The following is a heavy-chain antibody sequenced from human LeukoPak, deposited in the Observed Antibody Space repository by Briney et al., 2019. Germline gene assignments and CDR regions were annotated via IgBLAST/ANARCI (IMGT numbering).Heavy chain of an antibody. CDR2: IKQDGSEK. D-gene: IGHD1-26*01. Sequence: PGGSLRLSCAASGFTFSSYAMSWVRQAPGKGLEWVANIKQDGSEKYYVDSVKGRFTISRDNAKNSLYLQMNSLRAEDTAVYYCARDRGAYSGSYPYYWGQGTLVTVSS. J-gene: IGHJ4*02. CDR1: GFTFSSYA. CDR3: ARDRGAYSGSYPYY. V-gene: IGHV3-7*01.